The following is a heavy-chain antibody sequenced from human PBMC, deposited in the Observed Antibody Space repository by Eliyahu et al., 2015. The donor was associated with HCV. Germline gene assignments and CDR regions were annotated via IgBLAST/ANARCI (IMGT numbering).Heavy chain of an antibody. Sequence: QLQLQESGXGLVTPSQTLSLTCAVSXGSVDXGGNSWSWIXQPPGKGLEWIGXISYNRYMLITPSLRSRLTLSLDKSKNQVSLKLSSVTAADSAVYYCAREPLTESLVRVFDXWGQGIQVSVSA. CDR1: XGSVDXGGNS. D-gene: IGHD7-27*01. V-gene: IGHV4-30-2*01. CDR3: AREPLTESLVRVFDX. CDR2: ISYNRYM. J-gene: IGHJ4*02.